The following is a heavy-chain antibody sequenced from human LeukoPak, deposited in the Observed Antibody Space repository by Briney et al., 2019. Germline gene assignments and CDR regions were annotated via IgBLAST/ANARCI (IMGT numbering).Heavy chain of an antibody. V-gene: IGHV3-53*01. Sequence: PGGSLRLSCAASGFTISSYHMSWVRQAPGKGLEWVSVLYTGGKTSYAGAVRGRFTASRDNSKNTLSLEMNSLRAEDTAVYYCARDSTFDIWGQGTVVTVSS. CDR1: GFTISSYH. CDR3: ARDSTFDI. CDR2: LYTGGKT. J-gene: IGHJ3*02. D-gene: IGHD2-2*01.